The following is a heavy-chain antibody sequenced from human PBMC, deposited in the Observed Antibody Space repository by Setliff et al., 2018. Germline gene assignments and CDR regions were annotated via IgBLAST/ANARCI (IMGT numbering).Heavy chain of an antibody. CDR2: IGGRGIST. CDR3: ARLGPIKTHTQYDY. D-gene: IGHD5-12*01. CDR1: GFTFGDFA. V-gene: IGHV3-23*01. J-gene: IGHJ4*02. Sequence: PGGSLRLSCAASGFTFGDFAMTWVRQAPGKGLEWVSGIGGRGISTYYADSVKGRFTISKDNAKDSLFLQMNSLRAEDAAVYFCARLGPIKTHTQYDYWGQGTLVTVSS.